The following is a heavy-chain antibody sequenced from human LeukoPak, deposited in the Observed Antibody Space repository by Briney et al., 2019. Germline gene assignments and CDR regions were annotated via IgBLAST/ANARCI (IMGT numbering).Heavy chain of an antibody. CDR2: ISAYNGNT. Sequence: ASVKVSCKASGYTFTSYYMHWVRQAPGQGLEWMGWISAYNGNTNYAQKPQGRVTMTTDTSTSTAYMELRSLRSDDTAVYYCARYYYDSSGYQGGPDYWGQGTLVTVSS. CDR3: ARYYYDSSGYQGGPDY. CDR1: GYTFTSYY. J-gene: IGHJ4*02. V-gene: IGHV1-18*04. D-gene: IGHD3-22*01.